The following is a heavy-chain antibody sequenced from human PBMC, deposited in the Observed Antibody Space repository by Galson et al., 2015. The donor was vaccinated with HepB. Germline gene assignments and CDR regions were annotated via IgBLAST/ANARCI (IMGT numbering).Heavy chain of an antibody. J-gene: IGHJ4*02. CDR2: ISGSGGST. CDR3: AKDSWYSSGWGYYFDL. Sequence: LRLSCAASGFTFSNFAINWVRQAPGKGLEWVSVISGSGGSTYYAESVRGRFAISRDNSKKTLYLQMNSLRAEDTAVYYCAKDSWYSSGWGYYFDLWGQGTLVTVSS. CDR1: GFTFSNFA. V-gene: IGHV3-23*01. D-gene: IGHD6-19*01.